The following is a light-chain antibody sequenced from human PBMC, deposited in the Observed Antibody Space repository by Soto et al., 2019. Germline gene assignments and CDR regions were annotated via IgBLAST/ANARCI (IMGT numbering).Light chain of an antibody. V-gene: IGKV3-15*01. J-gene: IGKJ2*02. CDR3: QQYNNWPPCT. CDR1: QSVSSN. Sequence: ETVMTQSPATLSVSPGERATLSCRASQSVSSNLAWYQQKPGQAPRLLIYDASTRATGIRARFSGSGSGTEFTLTISSLQSEDFAVYYCQQYNNWPPCTFGQGTKLEIK. CDR2: DAS.